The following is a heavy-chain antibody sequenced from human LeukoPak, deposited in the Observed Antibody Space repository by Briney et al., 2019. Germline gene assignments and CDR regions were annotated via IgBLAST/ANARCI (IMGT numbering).Heavy chain of an antibody. CDR1: GFTYSNYA. CDR3: AKGSTFYYDSSVYYFYIDV. V-gene: IGHV3-23*01. D-gene: IGHD3-22*01. CDR2: ISGSGVST. J-gene: IGHJ6*03. Sequence: SGGSLRLSCAASGFTYSNYAMSWVRQAPGKGLEWVSFISGSGVSTYYADSVKGQFIISRDNSRNTLYLQMDSLRSEDTAVYYCAKGSTFYYDSSVYYFYIDVWGKGTTVTVSS.